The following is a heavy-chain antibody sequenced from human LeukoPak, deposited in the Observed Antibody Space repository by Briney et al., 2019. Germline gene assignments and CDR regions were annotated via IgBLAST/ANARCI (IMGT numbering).Heavy chain of an antibody. Sequence: SETLSLTCAVYGGSFSGYYWSWIRQPPGKGLEWIGEINHSGSTNYNPSLKSRVTISVDTSKNQFSLKLSSVTAADTAVYYCARVFSLGRPVYYHYYGMDVWGQGTTVTVSS. V-gene: IGHV4-34*01. D-gene: IGHD7-27*01. J-gene: IGHJ6*02. CDR1: GGSFSGYY. CDR3: ARVFSLGRPVYYHYYGMDV. CDR2: INHSGST.